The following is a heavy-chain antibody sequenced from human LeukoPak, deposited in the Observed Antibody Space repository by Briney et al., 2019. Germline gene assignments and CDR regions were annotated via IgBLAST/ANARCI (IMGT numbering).Heavy chain of an antibody. CDR1: GGSISSYY. CDR3: ARALAASGSYFVDYYYYYMDV. J-gene: IGHJ6*03. CDR2: IYYSGTT. D-gene: IGHD1-26*01. Sequence: SETLSLTCTVSGGSISSYYWSWIRQPPGKGLEWIGYIYYSGTTNYNPSLKSRVTISVDTSKNQFSLKLSSVTAADTAVYYCARALAASGSYFVDYYYYYMDVWGKGTTVTISS. V-gene: IGHV4-59*08.